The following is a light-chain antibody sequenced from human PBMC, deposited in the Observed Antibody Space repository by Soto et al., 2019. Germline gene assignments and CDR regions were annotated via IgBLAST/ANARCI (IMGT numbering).Light chain of an antibody. V-gene: IGKV1-27*01. J-gene: IGKJ4*01. CDR3: QNYNNAHT. Sequence: DIQMTQSPSSLSASVGDRVTITCRASQGSRSSLAWYQHKPGKAPRLLIYAAYTLQLGVPSRFSGSGSGTNFTLTITGLQPEDIATYYFQNYNNAHTFGEGTKVEIK. CDR1: QGSRSS. CDR2: AAY.